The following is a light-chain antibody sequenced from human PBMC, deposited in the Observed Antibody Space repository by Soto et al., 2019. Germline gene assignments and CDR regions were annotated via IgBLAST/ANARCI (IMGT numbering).Light chain of an antibody. CDR3: QQSYKAPRT. CDR1: QSISNY. V-gene: IGKV1-39*01. J-gene: IGKJ2*01. CDR2: DSS. Sequence: DIQMTQSPSSLSASVGDRVTITCRASQSISNYLSWYQQKPGKAPKLLIYDSSTLRSGVPSRFSGSGSGTDFTLTISSLQPEDFATYYCQQSYKAPRTFGQGTKLEIE.